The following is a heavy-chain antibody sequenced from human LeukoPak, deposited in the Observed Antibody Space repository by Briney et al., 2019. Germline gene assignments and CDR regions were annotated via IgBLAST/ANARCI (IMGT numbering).Heavy chain of an antibody. Sequence: ASVQVSCKASGYTFTSYYMHWVRQAPGQGLEWMGIINPSGGSTSYAQKFQGRVTMTRDTSTSTVYMELSSLRSEDTAVYYCARVRSSGWYDYWGQGTLVTVSS. CDR2: INPSGGST. CDR1: GYTFTSYY. V-gene: IGHV1-46*01. D-gene: IGHD6-19*01. CDR3: ARVRSSGWYDY. J-gene: IGHJ4*02.